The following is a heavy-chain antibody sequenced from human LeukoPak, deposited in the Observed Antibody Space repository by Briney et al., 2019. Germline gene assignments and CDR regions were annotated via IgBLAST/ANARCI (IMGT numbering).Heavy chain of an antibody. CDR3: ASVAAAGTLRDY. CDR1: GFTFDDYA. D-gene: IGHD6-13*01. CDR2: ISWDGGST. Sequence: GGSLRLSCAASGFTFDDYAMHWVRQAPGEGLEWVSLISWDGGSTYYADSVKGRFTISRDNSKNSLYLQMNSLRAEDTAVYYCASVAAAGTLRDYWGRGTLVTVSS. V-gene: IGHV3-43D*03. J-gene: IGHJ4*02.